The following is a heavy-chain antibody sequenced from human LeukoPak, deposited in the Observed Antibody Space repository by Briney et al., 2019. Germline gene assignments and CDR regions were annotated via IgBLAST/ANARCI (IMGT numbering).Heavy chain of an antibody. Sequence: GGSLRLSCAASGFTFSHYGMHWVRQAPGKGLEWVAVIWNDGTNRYYGDSVKGRFTISRDDSKNTVYLQMNGLRAGDTAVYYCAKDAQRGFDYSNSLEYWGQGTLVTVSS. J-gene: IGHJ4*02. CDR3: AKDAQRGFDYSNSLEY. D-gene: IGHD4-11*01. V-gene: IGHV3-33*06. CDR1: GFTFSHYG. CDR2: IWNDGTNR.